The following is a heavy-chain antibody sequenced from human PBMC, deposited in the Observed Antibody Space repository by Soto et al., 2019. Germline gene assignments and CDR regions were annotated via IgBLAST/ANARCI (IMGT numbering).Heavy chain of an antibody. CDR2: ISGSGGST. D-gene: IGHD3-10*01. J-gene: IGHJ3*02. Sequence: EVQLLESGGGVVQPGGSLRLSCAASGFTFSSYAMSWVRQAPGKGLEWVSAISGSGGSTYYADSVKGRFTISRDNSKNTLYLQMNSLRAEDTAVYYCAKDCPPFYGSGSLSHAFDIWGQGTMVTVSS. CDR3: AKDCPPFYGSGSLSHAFDI. CDR1: GFTFSSYA. V-gene: IGHV3-23*01.